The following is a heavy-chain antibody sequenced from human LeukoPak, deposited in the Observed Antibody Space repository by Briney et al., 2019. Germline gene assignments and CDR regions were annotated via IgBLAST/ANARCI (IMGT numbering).Heavy chain of an antibody. V-gene: IGHV5-10-1*01. CDR1: GYTFTNNW. Sequence: GESLRISCKGSGYTFTNNWISWVRQTPGKGLEWMGRINPSDSNTDYSPSFQGHVIISADKSINTVYLQWGSLKASDTAMYYCARREYYYDSSGYYQHPYFQHWGQGTLVTVSS. CDR3: ARREYYYDSSGYYQHPYFQH. J-gene: IGHJ1*01. CDR2: INPSDSNT. D-gene: IGHD3-22*01.